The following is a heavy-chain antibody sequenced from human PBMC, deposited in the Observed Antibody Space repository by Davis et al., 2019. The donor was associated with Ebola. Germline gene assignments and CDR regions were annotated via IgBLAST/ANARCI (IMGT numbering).Heavy chain of an antibody. CDR1: GYTFTGYY. CDR2: INPNSGGT. J-gene: IGHJ4*02. CDR3: ARRSSGYYYPFDY. Sequence: AASVKVSCKASGYTFTGYYMHWVRQAPGQGLEWMGRINPNSGGTNYAQKFQGRVTMTRDTSISTAYMELSRLRSDDTAVYYCARRSSGYYYPFDYWGQGTLVTVSS. D-gene: IGHD3-22*01. V-gene: IGHV1-2*06.